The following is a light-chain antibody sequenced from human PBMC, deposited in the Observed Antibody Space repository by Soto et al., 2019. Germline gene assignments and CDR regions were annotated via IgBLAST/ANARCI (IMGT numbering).Light chain of an antibody. CDR1: QSLISTDGNTY. J-gene: IGKJ2*01. V-gene: IGKV2-24*01. Sequence: DIVLTQTPLSSPVTLGQPASISCRSSQSLISTDGNTYLSWLQQRPGQPPRLLIYKVSNRFSGVPDGFSGSGAGTDFTMKISRVDADDVGIYYCIQATQFPPFTFGQGTRLEIK. CDR2: KVS. CDR3: IQATQFPPFT.